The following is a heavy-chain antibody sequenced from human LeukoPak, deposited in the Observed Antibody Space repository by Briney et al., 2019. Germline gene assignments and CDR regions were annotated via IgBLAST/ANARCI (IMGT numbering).Heavy chain of an antibody. D-gene: IGHD3-9*01. V-gene: IGHV4-30-2*01. J-gene: IGHJ4*02. Sequence: PSQPLSLTCAVSGDSIRSGGYSWRWIRQPPGKGLEWIGYIYHSGSTYYNPSLKSRVTISVDRSKNQFSLKLSSVTAADTAVYYCARGNRYYDILTGYHSTYYFDYWGQGTLVTVSS. CDR2: IYHSGST. CDR1: GDSIRSGGYS. CDR3: ARGNRYYDILTGYHSTYYFDY.